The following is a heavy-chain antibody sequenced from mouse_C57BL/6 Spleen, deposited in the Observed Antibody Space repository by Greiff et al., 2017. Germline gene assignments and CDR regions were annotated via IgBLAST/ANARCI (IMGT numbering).Heavy chain of an antibody. CDR1: GFTFSSYA. V-gene: IGHV5-4*01. J-gene: IGHJ3*01. CDR3: ARDYRFAY. CDR2: ISDGGSYT. Sequence: DVMLVESGGGLVKPGGSLKLSCAASGFTFSSYAMSWVRQTPEKRLEWVATISDGGSYTYYPDNVKGRFTISRDNAKNNLYLQMSHLKSEDTAMYYCARDYRFAYWGQGTLVTVSA. D-gene: IGHD2-12*01.